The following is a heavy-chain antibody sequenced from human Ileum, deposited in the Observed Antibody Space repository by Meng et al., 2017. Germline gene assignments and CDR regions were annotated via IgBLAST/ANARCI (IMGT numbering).Heavy chain of an antibody. CDR2: IKQDGSEK. V-gene: IGHV3-7*01. D-gene: IGHD5-24*01. J-gene: IGHJ4*02. CDR1: GFIFSNYW. CDR3: ARQMAWV. Sequence: GGSLRLSCAASGFIFSNYWMNWVRQAPGKGLEWVGNIKQDGSEKYYVDSVKGRFTISRDNAKNSLYLQMNSLRDEDTAVYYCARQMAWVWGQGTLVTVSS.